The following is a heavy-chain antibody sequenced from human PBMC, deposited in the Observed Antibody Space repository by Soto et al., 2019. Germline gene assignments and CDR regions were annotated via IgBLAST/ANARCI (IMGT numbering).Heavy chain of an antibody. CDR3: ARDYTTGYYYYGMDV. CDR2: IWHDGNNK. Sequence: GGSLRLSCAASGFTFSNYGMHWVRQAPGKGLEWVAIIWHDGNNKYYADSVRGRFIISRDNSKNRLYLQMNSLRAEDTAVYYCARDYTTGYYYYGMDVWGQGTTVTVSS. CDR1: GFTFSNYG. D-gene: IGHD1-1*01. J-gene: IGHJ6*02. V-gene: IGHV3-33*01.